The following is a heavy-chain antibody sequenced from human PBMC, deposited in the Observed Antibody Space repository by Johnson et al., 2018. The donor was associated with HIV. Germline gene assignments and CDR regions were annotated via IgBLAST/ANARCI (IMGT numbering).Heavy chain of an antibody. CDR1: GFTFSNAW. J-gene: IGHJ3*02. CDR3: ARGIQPDAFDI. Sequence: VQLVESGGGLVKPGGSLRLSCAASGFTFSNAWMTWVRQAPGKGLEWVGRIKAKTDGETTDYAAPVKGRFTISRDDSKNTLYLQMNSLKTEDTAVYYCARGIQPDAFDIWGQGTMVTVSS. CDR2: IKAKTDGETT. D-gene: IGHD2-2*01. V-gene: IGHV3-15*01.